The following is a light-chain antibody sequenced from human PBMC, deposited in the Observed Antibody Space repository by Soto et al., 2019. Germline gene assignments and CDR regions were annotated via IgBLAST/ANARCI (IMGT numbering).Light chain of an antibody. CDR1: SSDIGGYNY. J-gene: IGLJ2*01. Sequence: QSALTQPASVSGSPGQSITISCTGTSSDIGGYNYVSWYQQYPGKAPKLMIYDVSNRPSGVSNRFSGSKSGNTASLTISGLQAEDEADYYCSSFTSSSTPVLGGGTKLTVL. V-gene: IGLV2-14*01. CDR2: DVS. CDR3: SSFTSSSTPV.